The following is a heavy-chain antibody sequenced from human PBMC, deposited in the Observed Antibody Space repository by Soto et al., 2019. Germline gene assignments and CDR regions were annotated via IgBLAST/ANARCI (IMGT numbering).Heavy chain of an antibody. V-gene: IGHV3-30*18. CDR3: AKDAVYYDFWSGRKNNNWFDP. CDR1: GFTFSSYG. Sequence: GGSLRLSCAASGFTFSSYGMHWVRQAPGKGLEWVAVISYDGSNKYYADSVKGRFTISRDNSKNTLYLQMNSLRAEDTAVYYCAKDAVYYDFWSGRKNNNWFDPWGQGTLVTVSS. J-gene: IGHJ5*02. CDR2: ISYDGSNK. D-gene: IGHD3-3*01.